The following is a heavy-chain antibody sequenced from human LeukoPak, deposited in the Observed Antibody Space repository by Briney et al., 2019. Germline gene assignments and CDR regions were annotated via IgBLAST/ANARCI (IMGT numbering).Heavy chain of an antibody. CDR1: GFTFGDYA. CDR2: IRSKAYGGTA. V-gene: IGHV3-49*04. CDR3: TRGYSYASYFDY. Sequence: QTGGSLRLSCTASGFTFGDYAMTWVRQAPGKGLEWVGSIRSKAYGGTAEYAASVKGRFTISRDDSKSIAYLQMNSLKTEDTAVYYCTRGYSYASYFDYWGQGTLVTVSS. D-gene: IGHD5-18*01. J-gene: IGHJ4*02.